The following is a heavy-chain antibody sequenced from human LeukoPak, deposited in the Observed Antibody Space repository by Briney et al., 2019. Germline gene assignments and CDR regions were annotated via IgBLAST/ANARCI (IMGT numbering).Heavy chain of an antibody. CDR2: IIPIFGTA. V-gene: IGHV1-69*13. CDR3: ARVVAAAGHDAFDI. J-gene: IGHJ3*02. CDR1: GGTFSSYA. Sequence: SVKVSFKSSGGTFSSYAISWVRQAPGQGLEWMGGIIPIFGTANYAQKFQGRVTITADESTSTAYMELSSLRSEDTAVYYCARVVAAAGHDAFDIWGQGTMVTVSS. D-gene: IGHD6-13*01.